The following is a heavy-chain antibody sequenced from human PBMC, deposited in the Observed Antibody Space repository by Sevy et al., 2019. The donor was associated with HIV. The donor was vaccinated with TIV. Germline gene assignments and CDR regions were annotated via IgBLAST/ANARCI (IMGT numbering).Heavy chain of an antibody. J-gene: IGHJ3*02. CDR2: ITSSSSYI. CDR1: GFTFSSHS. Sequence: GGSLRLSCAASGFTFSSHSMNWVRQAPGKGLEWVSSITSSSSYIYYADSVKGRFTISRDNAKNSLYLQMNSLRAEDTAVYYCARLEYISTSGAFDIWGHGTMVTVSS. D-gene: IGHD6-6*01. V-gene: IGHV3-21*01. CDR3: ARLEYISTSGAFDI.